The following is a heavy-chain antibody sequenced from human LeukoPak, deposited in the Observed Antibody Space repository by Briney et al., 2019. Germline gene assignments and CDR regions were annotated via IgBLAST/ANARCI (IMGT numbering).Heavy chain of an antibody. CDR1: GGSIRSSYYY. Sequence: KPSETLSLTCTVSGGSIRSSYYYWGWIRQPPGKGLEWIGYIYYSGSTYYNPSLKSRVTISVDTSKNQFSLKLSSVTAADTAVYYCARTGITIFGVVIIQNWFDPWGQGTLVTVSS. V-gene: IGHV4-30-4*08. CDR3: ARTGITIFGVVIIQNWFDP. D-gene: IGHD3-3*01. J-gene: IGHJ5*02. CDR2: IYYSGST.